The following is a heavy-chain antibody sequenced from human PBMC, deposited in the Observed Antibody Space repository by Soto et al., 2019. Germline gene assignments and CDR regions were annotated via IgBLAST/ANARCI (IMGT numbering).Heavy chain of an antibody. V-gene: IGHV4-59*01. CDR3: ARDRIVVVPAEKGENCFDP. D-gene: IGHD2-2*01. CDR2: IYYSGST. J-gene: IGHJ5*02. CDR1: GGSISSYY. Sequence: SETLSLTCTVSGGSISSYYWSWIRQPPGKGLEWIGYIYYSGSTNYNPSLKSRVTISVDTSKNQFSLKLSSVTAADTAVYYCARDRIVVVPAEKGENCFDPCGQGTLVTVSS.